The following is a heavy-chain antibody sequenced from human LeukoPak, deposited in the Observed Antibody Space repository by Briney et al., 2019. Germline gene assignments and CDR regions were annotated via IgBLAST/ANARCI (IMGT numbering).Heavy chain of an antibody. D-gene: IGHD3-10*01. CDR1: GYSISSGYY. V-gene: IGHV4-38-2*02. J-gene: IGHJ3*02. CDR3: ARDGSFGPLGAFDI. CDR2: IYHSGST. Sequence: SETLSLTCTVSGYSISSGYYWGWIRQPPGKGLEWIGSIYHSGSTYYNPSLKSRVTISVDTSKNQFSLKLSSVTAADTAVYYCARDGSFGPLGAFDIWGQGTMVTVSS.